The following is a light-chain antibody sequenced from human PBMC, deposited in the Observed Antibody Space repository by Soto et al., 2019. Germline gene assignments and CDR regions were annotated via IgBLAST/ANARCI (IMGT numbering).Light chain of an antibody. Sequence: EIVLTQSPGSLSLSPGEGATLSCRASQSVSSSFFAWYQQKPGQAPSLLIYGPSRRATGVPDRFSGSGSGTDFNISNSRLEPEDFAVYYCQQYKSSVTFGQGTKVVI. J-gene: IGKJ1*01. V-gene: IGKV3-20*01. CDR3: QQYKSSVT. CDR1: QSVSSSF. CDR2: GPS.